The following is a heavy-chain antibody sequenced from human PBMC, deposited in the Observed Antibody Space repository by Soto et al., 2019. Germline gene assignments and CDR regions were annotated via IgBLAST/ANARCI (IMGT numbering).Heavy chain of an antibody. CDR3: AASHFWGPPWTHTRLDY. CDR2: ISHSGST. CDR1: GVSINNSHW. Sequence: QVQLQESGPGLVKPSGTLSLTCAVSGVSINNSHWWSWVRQPPGKGLEWIGQISHSGSTNYNPSLTGRVTLSVDKSKNHFSMELTSVTAADTAVYYCAASHFWGPPWTHTRLDYWGQGTLVIGSS. J-gene: IGHJ4*02. D-gene: IGHD3-3*02. V-gene: IGHV4-4*02.